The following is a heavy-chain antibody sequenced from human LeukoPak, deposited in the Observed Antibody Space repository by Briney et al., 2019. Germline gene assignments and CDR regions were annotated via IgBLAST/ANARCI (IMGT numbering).Heavy chain of an antibody. D-gene: IGHD6-13*01. CDR3: ARGTRWSAATRGNWFDP. CDR1: GGSFSGYY. Sequence: SETLSLTCAVYGGSFSGYYWSWIRQPPGKGLEWIGEINHSGSTNYNPSLKSRVTISVDTSKNQFSLKLSSVTAADTAVYYCARGTRWSAATRGNWFDPWGQGTLVTVSS. CDR2: INHSGST. J-gene: IGHJ5*02. V-gene: IGHV4-34*01.